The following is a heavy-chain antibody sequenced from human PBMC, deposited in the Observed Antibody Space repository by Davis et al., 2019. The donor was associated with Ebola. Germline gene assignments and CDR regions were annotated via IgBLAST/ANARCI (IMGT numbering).Heavy chain of an antibody. CDR1: GGSFSGYY. CDR2: INHSGST. Sequence: MPSETLSLTCAVYGGSFSGYYWSWIRQPPGKGLEWIGEINHSGSTNYNPSLKSRVTISVDTSKNQFSLKLSSVTAADTAVCYCASGITIFGVVSNYYYYGMDVWGQGTTVTVSS. J-gene: IGHJ6*02. V-gene: IGHV4-34*01. D-gene: IGHD3-3*01. CDR3: ASGITIFGVVSNYYYYGMDV.